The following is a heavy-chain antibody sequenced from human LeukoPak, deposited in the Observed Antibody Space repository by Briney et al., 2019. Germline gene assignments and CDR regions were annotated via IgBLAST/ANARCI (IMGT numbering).Heavy chain of an antibody. V-gene: IGHV1-18*01. Sequence: ASVKVSCKASGYTFTSYGISWVRQAPGQGLEWMGWISAYNGNTNYAQKLQGRVTMTTDTSTSTAYMELRSLRSDDTAVYYCARSGIYCSSTSCYRGNAFDIWGQGTMVTVSS. D-gene: IGHD2-2*01. CDR3: ARSGIYCSSTSCYRGNAFDI. CDR1: GYTFTSYG. J-gene: IGHJ3*02. CDR2: ISAYNGNT.